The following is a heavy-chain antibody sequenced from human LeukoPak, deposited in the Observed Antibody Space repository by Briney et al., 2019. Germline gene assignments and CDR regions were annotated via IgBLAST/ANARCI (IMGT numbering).Heavy chain of an antibody. J-gene: IGHJ4*02. CDR1: GFTFSDHY. D-gene: IGHD5-18*01. V-gene: IGHV3-72*01. CDR3: AKDNIQILVDFDY. CDR2: TRNKANSYAT. Sequence: PGGSLRLSCAASGFTFSDHYMDWVRQAPGKGLEWVGRTRNKANSYATEYAASVKGRFTISRDDSKNSLYLQMNSLKTEDTAVYYCAKDNIQILVDFDYWGQGTLVTVSS.